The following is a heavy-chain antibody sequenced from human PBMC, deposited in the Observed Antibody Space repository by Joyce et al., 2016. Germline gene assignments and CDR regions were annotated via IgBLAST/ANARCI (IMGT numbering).Heavy chain of an antibody. CDR2: IYSGGDT. Sequence: EVQLVESGGGLIQPGGSLRRSCAASGFTVSNNYMNWVRQAPGKGLGWVSFIYSGGDTYYADSLKGRFTISRDKNTLYLQMNSLRVEDTAVYYCARVPGFHWGQGTLVTVSS. J-gene: IGHJ4*02. V-gene: IGHV3-53*01. CDR1: GFTVSNNY. CDR3: ARVPGFH.